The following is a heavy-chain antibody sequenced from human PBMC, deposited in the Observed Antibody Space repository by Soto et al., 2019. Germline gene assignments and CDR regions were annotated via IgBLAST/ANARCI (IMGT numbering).Heavy chain of an antibody. J-gene: IGHJ4*02. CDR2: IVVGSGNT. V-gene: IGHV1-58*02. CDR3: AASPSYYDILTGKFDY. Sequence: GASVKVSCKASGFTFTSSAMQWVRQARGQRLEWIGWIVVGSGNTNYAQKFQERVTITRDMSTSTAYMELSSLRSEDTAVYYCAASPSYYDILTGKFDYWGQGTLVTVSS. CDR1: GFTFTSSA. D-gene: IGHD3-9*01.